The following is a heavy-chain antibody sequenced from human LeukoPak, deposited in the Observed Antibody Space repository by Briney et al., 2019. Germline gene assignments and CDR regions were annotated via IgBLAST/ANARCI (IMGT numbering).Heavy chain of an antibody. J-gene: IGHJ6*02. CDR1: GYTFTSYG. CDR2: ISAYNGNT. V-gene: IGHV1-18*01. D-gene: IGHD3-9*01. Sequence: ASVKVSCTASGYTFTSYGISWVRQAPGQGLEWMGWISAYNGNTNYAQKLQGRVTMTTDTSTSTAYMELRSLRSDDTAVYYCARVPTEGYDILTGYYYYYGMDVWGQGTTVTVSS. CDR3: ARVPTEGYDILTGYYYYYGMDV.